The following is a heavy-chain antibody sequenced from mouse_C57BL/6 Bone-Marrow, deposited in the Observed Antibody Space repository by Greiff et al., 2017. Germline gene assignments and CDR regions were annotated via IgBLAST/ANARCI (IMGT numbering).Heavy chain of an antibody. CDR2: IYPGDGDT. D-gene: IGHD1-1*01. CDR3: ARSSYPLAY. CDR1: GYAFSSSW. Sequence: QVQLKQSGPELVKPGASVKISCKASGYAFSSSWMNWVKQRPGKGLEWIGRIYPGDGDTNYNGKFKGKATLTADKSSSTAYMQLSSLTSEDSAFYFCARSSYPLAYWGQGTLVTVSA. V-gene: IGHV1-82*01. J-gene: IGHJ3*01.